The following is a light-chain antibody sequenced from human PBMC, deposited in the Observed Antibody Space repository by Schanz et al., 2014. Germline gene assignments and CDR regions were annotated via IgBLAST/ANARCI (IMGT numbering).Light chain of an antibody. CDR3: SSYAGSNNFYF. CDR2: EGS. CDR1: SSDVGSYNL. J-gene: IGLJ1*01. Sequence: QSALTQPASVSGSPGQSITISCTGTSSDVGSYNLVSWYQQHPGKAPKLMIYEGSKRPSGVSNRFSGSKSGNTASLTISGLQAEDEADYYCSSYAGSNNFYFFGTGTKLTVL. V-gene: IGLV2-23*01.